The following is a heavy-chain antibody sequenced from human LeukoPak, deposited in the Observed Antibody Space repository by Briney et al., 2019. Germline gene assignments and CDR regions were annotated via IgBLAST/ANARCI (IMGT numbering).Heavy chain of an antibody. Sequence: GGSLRLSCAASGFTFSTHSMNWVRQAPGKGLEWVSSISGSSSDIYYGDSVKGRFTISRDNAKNSLYLQMNSLRAEDTAVYYCTKDPHYYDSTRTIDYWGQGTLVTVSS. CDR3: TKDPHYYDSTRTIDY. CDR1: GFTFSTHS. V-gene: IGHV3-21*01. J-gene: IGHJ4*02. D-gene: IGHD3-22*01. CDR2: ISGSSSDI.